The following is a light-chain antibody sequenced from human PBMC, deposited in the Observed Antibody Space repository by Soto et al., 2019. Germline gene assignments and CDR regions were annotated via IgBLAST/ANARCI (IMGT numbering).Light chain of an antibody. CDR1: QSVSRN. CDR2: GAS. CDR3: QQYVDWPWT. V-gene: IGKV3-15*01. J-gene: IGKJ1*01. Sequence: EVVMTQSAATLSVSPGDGATLSCRASQSVSRNLAWYQQKPGQAPRLLISGASTRATGIPARFSGSGSGTEFTLSISSRQSEDFAVYYCQQYVDWPWTFGQGTKVEVK.